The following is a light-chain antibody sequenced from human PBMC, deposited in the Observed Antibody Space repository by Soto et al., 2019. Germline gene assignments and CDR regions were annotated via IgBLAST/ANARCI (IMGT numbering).Light chain of an antibody. CDR3: TSKTSSTYVV. J-gene: IGLJ2*01. CDR2: EVS. CDR1: SSDVGGYNY. V-gene: IGLV2-14*01. Sequence: QSALTQPASVSGSPGQSITISCTGTSSDVGGYNYVSWYQRHPGKAPKLMIYEVSNRPSGVSNRFSGSKSGNTASLTISGLQAEDEADYYCTSKTSSTYVVFGGGTKLTVL.